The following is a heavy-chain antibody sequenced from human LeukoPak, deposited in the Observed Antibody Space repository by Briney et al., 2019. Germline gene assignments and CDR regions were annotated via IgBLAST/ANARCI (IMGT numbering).Heavy chain of an antibody. D-gene: IGHD3-10*01. CDR3: ASPSYGSGSYYNGVFDY. V-gene: IGHV3-66*01. Sequence: GGSLRLSCATSGFSFSSHDMNWVRQAPGQGLEWVSVIYSGGSTYYADSVKGRFTISRDNSKNTLYLQMNSLRAEDTAVYYCASPSYGSGSYYNGVFDYWGQGTLVTVSS. CDR1: GFSFSSHD. J-gene: IGHJ4*02. CDR2: IYSGGST.